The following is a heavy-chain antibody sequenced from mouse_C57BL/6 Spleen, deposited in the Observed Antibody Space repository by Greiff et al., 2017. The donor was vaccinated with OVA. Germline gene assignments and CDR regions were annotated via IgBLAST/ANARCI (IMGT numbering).Heavy chain of an antibody. CDR2: INPSSGYT. V-gene: IGHV1-4*01. CDR3: AIRFHNYGSSYVGAMDY. D-gene: IGHD1-1*01. J-gene: IGHJ4*01. Sequence: QVQLQQSGAELARPGASVKLSCKASGYTFTSYTMHWVKQRPGQGLEWIGYINPSSGYTKYNQKFKDKATLTADKSSSTAYMQLSSLTSEDSAVYYCAIRFHNYGSSYVGAMDYWGQGTSVTVSS. CDR1: GYTFTSYT.